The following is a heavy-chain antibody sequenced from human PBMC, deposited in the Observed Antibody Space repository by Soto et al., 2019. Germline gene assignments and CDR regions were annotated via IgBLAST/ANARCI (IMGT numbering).Heavy chain of an antibody. D-gene: IGHD5-18*01. CDR3: AITNSYGPNTEDY. CDR1: GFTFSSYA. CDR2: ISGSGGST. Sequence: GGSLKLSCAASGFTFSSYAMSWVRQAPGKGLEWVSAISGSGGSTYYADSVKGRFTISRDNSKNTLYLQMNSLRAEDTAVYYCAITNSYGPNTEDYWGQGTLVTVSS. V-gene: IGHV3-23*01. J-gene: IGHJ4*02.